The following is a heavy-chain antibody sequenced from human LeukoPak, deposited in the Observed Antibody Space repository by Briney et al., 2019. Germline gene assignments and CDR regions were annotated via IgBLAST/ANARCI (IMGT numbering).Heavy chain of an antibody. Sequence: ASVKVSCKASGYTFTGYYMHWVRQAPGQGLEWMGWISTYNGDTNYAQNPQGRVTMTTDTSTSTAYMDLRSLRSDDTAVYYCARDTGSSPGDYWGQGTLVTVSS. CDR2: ISTYNGDT. CDR3: ARDTGSSPGDY. V-gene: IGHV1-18*04. CDR1: GYTFTGYY. D-gene: IGHD1-26*01. J-gene: IGHJ4*02.